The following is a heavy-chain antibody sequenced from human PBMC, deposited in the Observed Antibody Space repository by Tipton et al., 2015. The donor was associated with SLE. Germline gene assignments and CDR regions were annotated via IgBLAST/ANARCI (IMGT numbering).Heavy chain of an antibody. V-gene: IGHV3-30*04. D-gene: IGHD6-13*01. CDR2: ISYDGSNK. J-gene: IGHJ4*02. Sequence: SLRLSCAASGFTFSSYAMHWVRQAPGKGLEWVAVISYDGSNKYYADSVKGRFTISRDNSKNTLYLQMNSLRAEDTAVYYYAISSVGIAASDWGQGTLVTVSS. CDR3: AISSVGIAASD. CDR1: GFTFSSYA.